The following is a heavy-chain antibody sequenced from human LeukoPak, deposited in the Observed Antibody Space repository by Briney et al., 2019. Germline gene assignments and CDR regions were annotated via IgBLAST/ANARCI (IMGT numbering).Heavy chain of an antibody. Sequence: GESLKISCKGSGYSFTSYWIGWVRQMPGKGLEWMGIIYPGDSDTRYSPSFQGQVTISADKSISTAYLQWSSLKASDTAMYYCARHRHCSGGSCYPENYYFDYWGQGTLVTVSS. J-gene: IGHJ4*02. CDR1: GYSFTSYW. CDR3: ARHRHCSGGSCYPENYYFDY. CDR2: IYPGDSDT. D-gene: IGHD2-15*01. V-gene: IGHV5-51*01.